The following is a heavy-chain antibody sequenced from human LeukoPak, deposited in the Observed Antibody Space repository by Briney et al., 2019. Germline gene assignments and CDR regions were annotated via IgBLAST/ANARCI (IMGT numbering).Heavy chain of an antibody. Sequence: SETLSLTCTVSGGSISSYYWTWIRQPAGKGLEWIGRIHTSGNTNYSPALKSRVTMSVDTSKNQVSLKLYSVTAADTAVYYCARAPFYGTNSRGAFDLWGQGTMVTVSS. V-gene: IGHV4-4*07. CDR3: ARAPFYGTNSRGAFDL. J-gene: IGHJ3*01. D-gene: IGHD2-8*01. CDR1: GGSISSYY. CDR2: IHTSGNT.